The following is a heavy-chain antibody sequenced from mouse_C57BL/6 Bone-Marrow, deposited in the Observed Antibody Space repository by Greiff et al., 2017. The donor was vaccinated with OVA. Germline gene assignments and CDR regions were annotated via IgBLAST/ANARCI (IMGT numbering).Heavy chain of an antibody. Sequence: VNVVEPGGGLVHPGASLRLCCAASVFTFTYSYTTCSLPPPVNSPYWLALIRNKANGYTTEYTASVKGRFTISRDNSQNILYLQMNTLRAEDSATYYCVKADGYFDVWGTGTTVTVSS. J-gene: IGHJ1*03. CDR2: IRNKANGYTT. V-gene: IGHV7-4*01. CDR1: VFTFTYSY. CDR3: VKADGYFDV.